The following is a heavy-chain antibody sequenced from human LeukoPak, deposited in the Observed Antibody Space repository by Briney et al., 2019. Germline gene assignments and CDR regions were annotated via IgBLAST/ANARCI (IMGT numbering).Heavy chain of an antibody. CDR3: ARRAHSNYPYYYYYMDV. Sequence: SETLSLTCTVSGGSISSSSYYWGRIRQPPGKGLEWIGEINHSGSTNYNPSLKSRVTISVDTSKNQFSLKLSSVTAADTAVYYCARRAHSNYPYYYYYMDVWGKGTTVTVSS. V-gene: IGHV4-39*07. CDR2: INHSGST. D-gene: IGHD4-11*01. CDR1: GGSISSSSYY. J-gene: IGHJ6*03.